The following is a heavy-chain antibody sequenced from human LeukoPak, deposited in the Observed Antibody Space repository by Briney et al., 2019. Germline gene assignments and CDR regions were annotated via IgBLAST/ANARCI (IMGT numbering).Heavy chain of an antibody. Sequence: GGSLRLSCAASGFTFSSYAMSWVRQAPGKGLEWVSAISGSGGSTYYADSVKGRFTISRDNSKNTLYLQMNSLRAEDTAVYYCASYSRGWRGYYYYGMDVWGQGTTVTVSS. CDR2: ISGSGGST. D-gene: IGHD6-19*01. CDR3: ASYSRGWRGYYYYGMDV. CDR1: GFTFSSYA. V-gene: IGHV3-23*01. J-gene: IGHJ6*02.